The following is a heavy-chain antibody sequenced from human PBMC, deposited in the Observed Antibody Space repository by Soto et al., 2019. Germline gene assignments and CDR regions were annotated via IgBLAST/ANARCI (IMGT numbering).Heavy chain of an antibody. CDR1: GYTFTSYA. J-gene: IGHJ6*02. CDR2: IIPILGIA. D-gene: IGHD1-26*01. Sequence: ASVKVSCKASGYTFTSYAMHWVRQAPGQRLERKGRIIPILGIANYAQKFQGRVTITADKSTSTAYMELSSLRSEDTAVYYCARIKVGAQSYYYYGMDVWGQGTTVTSP. V-gene: IGHV1-69*04. CDR3: ARIKVGAQSYYYYGMDV.